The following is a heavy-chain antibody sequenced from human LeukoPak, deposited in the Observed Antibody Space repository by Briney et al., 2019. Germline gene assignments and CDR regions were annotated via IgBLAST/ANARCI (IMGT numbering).Heavy chain of an antibody. CDR1: GFTFDDYA. V-gene: IGHV3-43D*03. J-gene: IGHJ6*03. CDR3: AKGTYNYMDV. Sequence: GGSLRLSCAASGFTFDDYAMYWVRHAPGKGLEWVSLISWDGGSTYSADSVKGRFTISRDNSKDSLYLQMNSLRVDDTALYYCAKGTYNYMDVWGKGTTVTVSS. CDR2: ISWDGGST.